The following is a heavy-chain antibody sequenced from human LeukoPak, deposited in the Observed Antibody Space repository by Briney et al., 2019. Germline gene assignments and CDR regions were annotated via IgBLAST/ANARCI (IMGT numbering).Heavy chain of an antibody. CDR1: GGSISSGGYY. D-gene: IGHD4-17*01. CDR2: IYYSGST. J-gene: IGHJ4*02. Sequence: SETLSLTCTVSGGSISSGGYYWSWIRQHPGTGLEWIGYIYYSGSTYYNPSLKSRVTISVDTSKNQFSLKLSSVTAADTAVYYCARFDYGLPGRYYWGQGTLSPSPQ. CDR3: ARFDYGLPGRYY. V-gene: IGHV4-31*03.